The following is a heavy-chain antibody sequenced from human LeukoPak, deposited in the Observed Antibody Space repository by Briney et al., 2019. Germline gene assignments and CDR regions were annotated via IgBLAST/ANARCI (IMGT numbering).Heavy chain of an antibody. CDR1: GDSITSSSYY. CDR2: IHPSGST. Sequence: SETLSLTCTVSGDSITSSSYYWSWIRQPAGKGLEWIGRIHPSGSTNYNPSLKSRLTLSVDTSKNQFSLKLSSVTAADTAVYYCARGPPPDFDYWGRGTLVTVSS. V-gene: IGHV4-61*02. J-gene: IGHJ4*02. CDR3: ARGPPPDFDY.